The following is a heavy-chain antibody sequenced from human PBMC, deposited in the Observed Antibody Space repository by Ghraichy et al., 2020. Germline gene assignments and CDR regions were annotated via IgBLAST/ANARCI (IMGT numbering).Heavy chain of an antibody. CDR1: GFSFSNYA. V-gene: IGHV3-23*01. Sequence: GGSLRLSCAATGFSFSNYAMHWVRQAPGKGLEWVSATSASGGSTYYAESVRGRFTISRDNSKNTLFLQMNSLRAEDTALFYCAKDRRGVTYFNYGMDVWGQGTTVTVSS. D-gene: IGHD3-10*01. CDR2: TSASGGST. J-gene: IGHJ6*02. CDR3: AKDRRGVTYFNYGMDV.